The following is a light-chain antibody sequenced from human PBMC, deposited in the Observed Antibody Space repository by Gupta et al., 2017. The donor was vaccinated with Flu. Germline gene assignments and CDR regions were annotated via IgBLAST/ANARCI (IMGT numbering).Light chain of an antibody. CDR2: SDT. CDR1: RANIGSNT. Sequence: QSVLTQPPSASGTPGQRITISGSGSRANIGSNTVNWYQQVPGAAPKLLIYSDTERPSGVPDRFSGSRSGTSASLAISGLQSEDDADYYCAAWHDSLIGYVFGTGTKLTVL. CDR3: AAWHDSLIGYV. V-gene: IGLV1-44*01. J-gene: IGLJ1*01.